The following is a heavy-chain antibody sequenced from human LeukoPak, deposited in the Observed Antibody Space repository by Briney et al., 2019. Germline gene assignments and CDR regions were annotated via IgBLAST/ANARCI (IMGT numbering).Heavy chain of an antibody. CDR3: AREGITMVRGVTVDY. J-gene: IGHJ4*02. D-gene: IGHD3-10*01. CDR2: ISSSSSTI. Sequence: GGSLRLSCAASGFTFSSYSMNWVRQAPGKGLEWVSYISSSSSTIYYADSVKGRFTISRDNAKNSLYLQMNSLRAEDTAVYYCAREGITMVRGVTVDYWGQGTLVTVSS. V-gene: IGHV3-48*04. CDR1: GFTFSSYS.